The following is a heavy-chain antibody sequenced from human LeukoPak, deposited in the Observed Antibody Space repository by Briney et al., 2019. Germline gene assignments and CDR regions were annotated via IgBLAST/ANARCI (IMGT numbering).Heavy chain of an antibody. CDR1: GVTFSSSG. V-gene: IGHV3-30*18. J-gene: IGHJ4*02. CDR2: ISYYGSNK. Sequence: GGSLRLSCAASGVTFSSSGMHWVRQAPGKGLEWVAVISYYGSNKYYADSVKGRFTISRDNSKNTLYLQMNSLRTEDTAIYYCAKGSLGGLANNGDYSVFDYWGQGTLVTVSS. D-gene: IGHD4-17*01. CDR3: AKGSLGGLANNGDYSVFDY.